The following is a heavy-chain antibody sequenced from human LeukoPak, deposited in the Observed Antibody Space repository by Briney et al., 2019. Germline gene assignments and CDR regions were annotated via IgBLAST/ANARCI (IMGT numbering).Heavy chain of an antibody. D-gene: IGHD6-6*01. J-gene: IGHJ5*02. CDR1: GFTFRNYY. V-gene: IGHV3-11*01. Sequence: GGSLRLSCAASGFTFRNYYMSWLRHAPGKGLEWISYISAGGDTIYYADSVKGRFTISRDNSKNTLYLQMNSLRAEDTALYYCVKASSSSPQYNWFDAWGQGTLVTVSS. CDR3: VKASSSSPQYNWFDA. CDR2: ISAGGDTI.